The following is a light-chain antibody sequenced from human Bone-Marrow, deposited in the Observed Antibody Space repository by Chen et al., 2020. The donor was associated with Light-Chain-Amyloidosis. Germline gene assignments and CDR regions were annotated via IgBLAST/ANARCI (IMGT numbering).Light chain of an antibody. V-gene: IGLV3-25*03. Sequence: SYELTQPPSVSVSPGQTARITCSGDDLPTKYAYWYQQKPGQAPVLVINRDTERPSGISERFSGPSSGTTATLTISGVQAEDEGDYHCQSADSSGTYEVIFGGGTKLTVL. CDR1: DLPTKY. CDR3: QSADSSGTYEVI. CDR2: RDT. J-gene: IGLJ2*01.